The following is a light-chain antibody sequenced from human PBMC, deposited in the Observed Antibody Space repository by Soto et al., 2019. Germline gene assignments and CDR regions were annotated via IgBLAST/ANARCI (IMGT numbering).Light chain of an antibody. CDR2: EVN. CDR3: SSYTRNSSFV. V-gene: IGLV2-14*01. J-gene: IGLJ1*01. CDR1: SNDIGVYIY. Sequence: QSVLTQPASVSGSPGQSITLSCTGTSNDIGVYIYVSWYQQHPGQAPKLMIYEVNTRPSGVSDRFSGSKSGNTASLTISGLHGEDEADYYCSSYTRNSSFVFGTGTKLTVL.